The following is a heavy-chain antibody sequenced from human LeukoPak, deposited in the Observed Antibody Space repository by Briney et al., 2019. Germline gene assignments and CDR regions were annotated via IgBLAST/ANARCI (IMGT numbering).Heavy chain of an antibody. J-gene: IGHJ4*02. CDR1: GGSFSGYY. D-gene: IGHD5-24*01. V-gene: IGHV4-34*01. CDR2: INHSGST. Sequence: SETLSLTCAVYGGSFSGYYWSWIRQPPGKGLEWIGEINHSGSTNYNPSLKSRVTISVDTSKNQFSLKLSSVTAADTAVYYCAGLGDGYNTNWGQGTLVTVSS. CDR3: AGLGDGYNTN.